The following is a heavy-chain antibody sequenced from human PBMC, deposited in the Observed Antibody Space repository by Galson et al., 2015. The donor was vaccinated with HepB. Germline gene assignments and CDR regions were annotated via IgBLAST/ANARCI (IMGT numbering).Heavy chain of an antibody. CDR3: ARSGSLWFGELGDYFDY. CDR2: ISYDGSNK. CDR1: GFTFSSYA. Sequence: LRLSCAASGFTFSSYAMHWVRQAPGKGLEWVAVISYDGSNKYYADSVKGRFTISRDNSKNTLYLQMNSLRAEDTAVYYCARSGSLWFGELGDYFDYWGQGTLVTVSS. V-gene: IGHV3-30-3*01. J-gene: IGHJ4*02. D-gene: IGHD3-10*01.